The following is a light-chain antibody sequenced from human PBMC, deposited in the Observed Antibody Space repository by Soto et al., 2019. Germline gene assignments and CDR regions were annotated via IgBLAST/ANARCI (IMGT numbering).Light chain of an antibody. CDR3: QQCSTSPPT. CDR1: QSVSSSY. Sequence: EIVLTQSPGTLSLSPGERATLSCRASQSVSSSYLAWYQQKPGQAPRLLIYGASSRATGIPDRFSGSGSGTDFTLTISRLEPEDFAVYYWQQCSTSPPTFGGGTKVEIK. V-gene: IGKV3-20*01. J-gene: IGKJ4*01. CDR2: GAS.